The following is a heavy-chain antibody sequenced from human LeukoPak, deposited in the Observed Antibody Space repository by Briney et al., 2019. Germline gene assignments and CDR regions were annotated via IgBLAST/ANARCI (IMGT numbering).Heavy chain of an antibody. CDR3: ARVGGTGYTSGWYGY. CDR2: SDPDGGGT. Sequence: APGKASCKASGYTLTGYDLHWVRQAPGEGPEGMGWSDPDGGGTEYAQKSQRTVTLTRDTSISPAYMEVSRLSSHDPAVYYCARVGGTGYTSGWYGYWGQGALVTVSS. V-gene: IGHV1-2*02. D-gene: IGHD6-19*01. CDR1: GYTLTGYD. J-gene: IGHJ4*02.